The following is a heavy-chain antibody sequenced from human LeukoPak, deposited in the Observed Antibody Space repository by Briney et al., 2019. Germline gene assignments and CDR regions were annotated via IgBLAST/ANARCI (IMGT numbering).Heavy chain of an antibody. CDR2: MCYTGST. CDR1: GGSISSDY. CDR3: ARVSVVYGMDL. J-gene: IGHJ6*02. D-gene: IGHD5/OR15-5a*01. Sequence: SETLSLTCSVSGGSISSDYWAWIRQPPGKGLDWIGYMCYTGSTNYNPSFKSRVTISLATSKKQFSLNLSSVTAADTAIYYCARVSVVYGMDLWGRGTTVTVSS. V-gene: IGHV4-59*01.